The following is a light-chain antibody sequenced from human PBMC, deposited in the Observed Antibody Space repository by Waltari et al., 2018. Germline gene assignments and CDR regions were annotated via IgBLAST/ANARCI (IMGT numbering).Light chain of an antibody. J-gene: IGKJ1*01. CDR1: QSVLYSSNNKNY. CDR3: QHYYSPPWT. Sequence: DIVMTQSPDSLDVSLGERAPINCKSSQSVLYSSNNKNYLAWYHQKPGQPPKLPIYWASTRESGVPDRFSCSVSGTDFTLTISSLQAEDVAVYYCQHYYSPPWTFGQGTKVEIK. V-gene: IGKV4-1*01. CDR2: WAS.